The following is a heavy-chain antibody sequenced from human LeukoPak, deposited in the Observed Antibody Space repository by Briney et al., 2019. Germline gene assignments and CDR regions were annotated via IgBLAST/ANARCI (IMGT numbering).Heavy chain of an antibody. V-gene: IGHV3-30*18. CDR3: AKAGDSSGYYFLSAFDI. CDR2: ISYDGSNK. D-gene: IGHD3-22*01. J-gene: IGHJ3*02. CDR1: GFTFGSYG. Sequence: GGSLRLSCAASGFTFGSYGMHWVRQAPGKGLEWVAVISYDGSNKYYADSVKGRFTISRDNSKNTLYLQMNSLRAEDTAVYYCAKAGDSSGYYFLSAFDIWGQGTMVTVSS.